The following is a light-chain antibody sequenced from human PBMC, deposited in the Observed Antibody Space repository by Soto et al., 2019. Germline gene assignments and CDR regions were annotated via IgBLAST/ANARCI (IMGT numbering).Light chain of an antibody. CDR2: DAS. V-gene: IGKV1-5*01. Sequence: DIQMTQSPSTLSASVGDRVTITCRASQSISSWLAWYQQKPGKAPKLLIYDASSLESGVPSRFSGSGSGTEFTPTISSLQPDDFATYYRQQYNSYPFTFGPGTKVDIK. J-gene: IGKJ3*01. CDR3: QQYNSYPFT. CDR1: QSISSW.